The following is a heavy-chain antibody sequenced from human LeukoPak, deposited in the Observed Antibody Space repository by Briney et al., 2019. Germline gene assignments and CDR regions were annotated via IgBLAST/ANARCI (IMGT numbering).Heavy chain of an antibody. CDR1: GFTFSSYA. D-gene: IGHD5-12*01. Sequence: AGGSVRLSCAASGFTFSSYAMIGVRQAPGKGLEGVSSIRGRGNYVYYADSVKGRFTISRDNSKNTLYLQMNSLSADDTAVYYCAKGGVYSGYDLSFEYWGQGALVTVSS. CDR2: IRGRGNYV. CDR3: AKGGVYSGYDLSFEY. J-gene: IGHJ4*02. V-gene: IGHV3-23*01.